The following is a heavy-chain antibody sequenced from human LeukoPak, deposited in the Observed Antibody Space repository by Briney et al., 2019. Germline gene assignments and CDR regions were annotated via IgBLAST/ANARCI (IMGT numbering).Heavy chain of an antibody. Sequence: ASVKVSCKASGYSFTAYYMQRVRQAPGQGLEWMGWINTNSGDTNSAQRFQGRVTMTRDMFIGTAYMELSRLRSDDTAVYYCAREGDWDAFDIWGQGTMVTVSS. CDR2: INTNSGDT. D-gene: IGHD3/OR15-3a*01. CDR3: AREGDWDAFDI. V-gene: IGHV1-2*02. CDR1: GYSFTAYY. J-gene: IGHJ3*02.